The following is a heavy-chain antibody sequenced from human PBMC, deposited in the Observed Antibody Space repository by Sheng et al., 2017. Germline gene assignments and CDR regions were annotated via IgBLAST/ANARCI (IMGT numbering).Heavy chain of an antibody. CDR1: GGSFSGYY. CDR2: INHSGST. V-gene: IGHV4-34*01. J-gene: IGHJ6*02. Sequence: QVQLQQWGAGLLKPSETLSLTCAVYGGSFSGYYWSWIRQTPGKGLEWIGEINHSGSTNYNPSLKSRVTISVDTSKNQFSLKLSSVTAADTAVYYCARGFYYGSGSLLYYYGMDVWGQGTTVTVSS. D-gene: IGHD3-10*01. CDR3: ARGFYYGSGSLLYYYGMDV.